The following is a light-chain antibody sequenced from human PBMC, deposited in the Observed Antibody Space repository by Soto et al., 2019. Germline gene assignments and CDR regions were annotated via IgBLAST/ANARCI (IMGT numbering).Light chain of an antibody. J-gene: IGKJ4*01. CDR3: QQCGSSPLT. CDR2: GAS. V-gene: IGKV3-20*01. Sequence: EIVLTQSPGTLSLSPGERATLSCRASQSVSSSYLAWYQQKPGQAPRLLISGASSRATGIPDRFSGSGSGTAFTLTISRLEPEDFAVYYCQQCGSSPLTFGGGTEVEIK. CDR1: QSVSSSY.